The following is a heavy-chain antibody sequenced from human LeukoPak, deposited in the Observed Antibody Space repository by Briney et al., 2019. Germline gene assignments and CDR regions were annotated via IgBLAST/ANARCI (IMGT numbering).Heavy chain of an antibody. V-gene: IGHV4-39*07. Sequence: SETLSLTCTVSGGSISSSTYFWGWIRQPPGKGLEWIGNIYHSGSTYYNPSLKSRVTISVDTSKNDFSLKLISMTAADTAVYFCVTAVVNWNYVTFWGQGTLASVSS. D-gene: IGHD1-7*01. CDR1: GGSISSSTYF. CDR3: VTAVVNWNYVTF. J-gene: IGHJ4*02. CDR2: IYHSGST.